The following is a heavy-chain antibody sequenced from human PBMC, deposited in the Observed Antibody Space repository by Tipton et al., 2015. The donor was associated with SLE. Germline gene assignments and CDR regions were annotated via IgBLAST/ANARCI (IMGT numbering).Heavy chain of an antibody. Sequence: TLSLTCTVSGDSISSGGYYWSWIRQPPGKGLEWIGYIYYTGNTNYNPSLKSRVTMSVDTSKSQFSLKLTFVSAADTAIYYCARMGLCTTTTCNEGAFDVWGQGSMVTVSS. CDR2: IYYTGNT. CDR1: GDSISSGGYY. V-gene: IGHV4-61*08. D-gene: IGHD2-2*01. J-gene: IGHJ3*01. CDR3: ARMGLCTTTTCNEGAFDV.